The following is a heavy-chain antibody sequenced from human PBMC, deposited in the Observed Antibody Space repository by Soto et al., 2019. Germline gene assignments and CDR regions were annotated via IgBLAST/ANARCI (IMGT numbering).Heavy chain of an antibody. CDR1: GYTFTSYA. D-gene: IGHD3-22*01. V-gene: IGHV1-3*01. Sequence: GASVKVSCKASGYTFTSYAMHWVRQAPGQRLEWMGWINAGNGNTKYSQKFQGRVTITRDTSASTAYMELNSLRAEDTAVYYCSKEYFDTSGYYDSWGQGTLVTVSS. CDR3: SKEYFDTSGYYDS. J-gene: IGHJ5*01. CDR2: INAGNGNT.